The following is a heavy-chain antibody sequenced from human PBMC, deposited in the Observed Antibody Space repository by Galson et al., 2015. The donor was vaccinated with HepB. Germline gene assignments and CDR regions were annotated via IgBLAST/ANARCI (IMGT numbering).Heavy chain of an antibody. J-gene: IGHJ4*02. D-gene: IGHD6-13*01. Sequence: CAISGDSVSSNSAAWNWIRQSPSRGLEWLGRTYYRSKWYNDYAVSVKSRITINPDTSKNQFSLQLNSVTPEDTAVYYCARVGEYIAAAGTGYFDYWGQGTLVTVSS. V-gene: IGHV6-1*01. CDR3: ARVGEYIAAAGTGYFDY. CDR1: GDSVSSNSAA. CDR2: TYYRSKWYN.